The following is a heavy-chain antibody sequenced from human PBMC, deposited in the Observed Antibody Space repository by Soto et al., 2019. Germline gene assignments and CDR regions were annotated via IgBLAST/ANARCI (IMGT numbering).Heavy chain of an antibody. J-gene: IGHJ4*02. CDR2: ISAYNGNT. CDR1: GYTFTSYG. CDR3: ARDLELFNPSGTFDY. V-gene: IGHV1-18*01. Sequence: ASVKVSCKASGYTFTSYGISWVRQAPGQGLEWMGWISAYNGNTNYAQKLQGRVTMTTDTSTSTAYMELRSLRSDDTAVYYCARDLELFNPSGTFDYWGQGTLVTVSS. D-gene: IGHD1-26*01.